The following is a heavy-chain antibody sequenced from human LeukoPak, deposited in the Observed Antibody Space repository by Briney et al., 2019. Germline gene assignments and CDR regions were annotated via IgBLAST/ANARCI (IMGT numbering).Heavy chain of an antibody. J-gene: IGHJ4*02. Sequence: SETLSLTCAVSGGSFSGYYWSWIRQPPGKGLEWIGEINHSGSTNYNPSLKSRVTISVDTSKNQFSLKLSSVTAADTAVYYCARVDGSWYGHWGQGTLVTVSS. V-gene: IGHV4-34*01. CDR3: ARVDGSWYGH. CDR2: INHSGST. CDR1: GGSFSGYY. D-gene: IGHD6-13*01.